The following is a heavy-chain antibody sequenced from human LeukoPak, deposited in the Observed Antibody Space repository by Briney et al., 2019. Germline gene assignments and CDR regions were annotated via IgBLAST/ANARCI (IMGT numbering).Heavy chain of an antibody. CDR2: IYPGDSDT. V-gene: IGHV5-51*01. Sequence: SGESLKISCKASVFSFTNYWIAWVRQMPGQGLEWMGSIYPGDSDTRYNPSFQGQVTISADTSIKTAYLQWSSQKASDTAMYYCASGYFDWLQFDYWGQGTLVTVSS. J-gene: IGHJ4*02. CDR1: VFSFTNYW. CDR3: ASGYFDWLQFDY. D-gene: IGHD3-9*01.